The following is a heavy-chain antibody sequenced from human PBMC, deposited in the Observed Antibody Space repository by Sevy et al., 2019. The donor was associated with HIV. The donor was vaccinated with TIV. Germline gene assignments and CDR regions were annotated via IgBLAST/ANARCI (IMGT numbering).Heavy chain of an antibody. CDR3: ANELVVRGVQQSLFDY. Sequence: GGSLRLSCAASGFTFSSYGMHWVRQAPGKGLEWVAVISYDGSNKYYADSVKGRFTISRDNSKNPLYLQMNSLRAEDTAVYYCANELVVRGVQQSLFDYWGQGTLVTVSS. D-gene: IGHD3-10*01. CDR1: GFTFSSYG. J-gene: IGHJ4*02. V-gene: IGHV3-30*18. CDR2: ISYDGSNK.